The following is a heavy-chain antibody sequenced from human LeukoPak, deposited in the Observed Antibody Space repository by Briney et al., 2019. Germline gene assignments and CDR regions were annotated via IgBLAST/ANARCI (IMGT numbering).Heavy chain of an antibody. V-gene: IGHV1-69*13. D-gene: IGHD2-21*02. J-gene: IGHJ6*02. CDR1: GGTFNSYA. CDR2: IIPIFGTA. Sequence: ASVKVSCKASGGTFNSYAISWVRQAPGQGLKWMGGIIPIFGTASYAQKFQGRVTITADESTSTAYMELSSLRSEDTAVYYCARGCGGDCYGPYYYYYGMDVWGQGTPVTVSS. CDR3: ARGCGGDCYGPYYYYYGMDV.